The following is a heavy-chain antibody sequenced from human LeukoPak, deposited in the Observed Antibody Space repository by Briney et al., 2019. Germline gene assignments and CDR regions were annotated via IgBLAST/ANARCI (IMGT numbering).Heavy chain of an antibody. Sequence: SETLSLTCTVSGGSISIYYWSWIRQPPGKGLEWIGEINHSGRTYYNPSLKSRVTISVDTSKNQFSLNLSSVTAADTAVYYCARDVVVVPAAIHYGMDVWGQGTTVTVSS. CDR3: ARDVVVVPAAIHYGMDV. CDR1: GGSISIYY. D-gene: IGHD2-2*01. J-gene: IGHJ6*02. CDR2: INHSGRT. V-gene: IGHV4-34*01.